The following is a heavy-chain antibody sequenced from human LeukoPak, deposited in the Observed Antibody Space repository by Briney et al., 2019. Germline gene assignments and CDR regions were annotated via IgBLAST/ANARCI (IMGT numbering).Heavy chain of an antibody. CDR2: ISAYNGNT. CDR3: ARARPFTVTTPSFDY. CDR1: GYTFTSYA. D-gene: IGHD4-17*01. J-gene: IGHJ4*02. V-gene: IGHV1-18*01. Sequence: ASVKVSCKASGYTFTSYAMNWVRQAPGQGLEWMGWISAYNGNTNYAQKLQGRVTMTTDTSTSTAYMELRSLRSDDTAVYYCARARPFTVTTPSFDYWGQGTLVTVSS.